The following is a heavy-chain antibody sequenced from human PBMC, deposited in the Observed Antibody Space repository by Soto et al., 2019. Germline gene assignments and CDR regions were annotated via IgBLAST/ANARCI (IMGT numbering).Heavy chain of an antibody. CDR2: IYYSGST. J-gene: IGHJ4*02. CDR1: GGSISSYY. Sequence: TSETLSLTCTVSGGSISSYYWSWIRQPPGKGLEWIGYIYYSGSTNYNPSLKGRFTISRDNAKNTLYLQMNSLRAEDTAVYHCTRASPRSPRGYDYWGPGTLVTVSS. V-gene: IGHV4-59*12. D-gene: IGHD3-22*01. CDR3: TRASPRSPRGYDY.